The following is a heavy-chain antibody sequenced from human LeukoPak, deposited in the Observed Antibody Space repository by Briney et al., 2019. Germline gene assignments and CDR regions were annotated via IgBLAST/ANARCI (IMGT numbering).Heavy chain of an antibody. J-gene: IGHJ4*02. V-gene: IGHV4-34*01. D-gene: IGHD2-15*01. CDR1: GGSFSGYY. Sequence: SETLSLTCAVYGGSFSGYYWSWIRQPPGKGLEWIGEINHSGSTNYNPSLKSRVTISVDTSKNQFSLKLSSVTAADTAVYYCARKPLLLGYCSGGSCYPATRRYFDYWGQGTLVTVSS. CDR3: ARKPLLLGYCSGGSCYPATRRYFDY. CDR2: INHSGST.